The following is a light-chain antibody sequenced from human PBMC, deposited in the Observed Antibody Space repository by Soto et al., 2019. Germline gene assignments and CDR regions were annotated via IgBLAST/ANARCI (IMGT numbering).Light chain of an antibody. CDR1: SNDVGGYNY. J-gene: IGLJ7*02. CDR2: DVT. Sequence: QSVLTQPASVSGSPGQSITISCTGTSNDVGGYNYVSWYQQQPGRAPKLMIHDVTYRPSGVSDRFSGSKSGNTASLTISGLQAEDEADYYCGSYTSNSLYVFGTGTQLTAL. CDR3: GSYTSNSLYV. V-gene: IGLV2-14*03.